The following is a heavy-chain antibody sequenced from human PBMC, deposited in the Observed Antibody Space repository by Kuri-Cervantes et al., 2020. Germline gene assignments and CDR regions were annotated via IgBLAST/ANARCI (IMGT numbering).Heavy chain of an antibody. D-gene: IGHD1-1*01. J-gene: IGHJ4*02. CDR3: ARGTTGTSKGINFDY. CDR1: GFTFDDYA. Sequence: GESLKISCAASGFTFDDYAMHWVRQAPGKGLEWVSVIYSCGSTYYADSVKGRFTISRDNSKNTLYLQMNSPRSEDTAVYYCARGTTGTSKGINFDYWGQGTLVTVSS. CDR2: IYSCGST. V-gene: IGHV3-66*03.